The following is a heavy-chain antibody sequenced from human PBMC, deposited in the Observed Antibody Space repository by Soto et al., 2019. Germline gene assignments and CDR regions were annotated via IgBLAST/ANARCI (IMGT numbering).Heavy chain of an antibody. V-gene: IGHV2-5*02. D-gene: IGHD2-15*01. J-gene: IGHJ4*02. CDR3: AHSWYCSGGSCYYTYYFDY. Sequence: QITLKESGPTLVKPTQTLTLTCTFSGFSLSTSGVGVGWIRQPPGKALEWLALIYWDDDKSYSPSLKSRLTITKDTFKNHVVLTMTNMDPVDTATYSCAHSWYCSGGSCYYTYYFDYWGQGTLVTVSS. CDR2: IYWDDDK. CDR1: GFSLSTSGVG.